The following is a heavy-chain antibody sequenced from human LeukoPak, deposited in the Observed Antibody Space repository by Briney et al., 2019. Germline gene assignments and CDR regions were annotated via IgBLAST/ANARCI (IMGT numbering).Heavy chain of an antibody. J-gene: IGHJ4*02. D-gene: IGHD4-17*01. Sequence: GRSLRLSCAASGFTFSTYAMHWVRQAPGKGLEWVAVILYDGTNQYYADSVKGRFTISRDNSRNTLYLQMNSLKVEDTAVYYCARDFRDYRDYVAYFDSWGQGTLVTVSS. CDR2: ILYDGTNQ. CDR3: ARDFRDYRDYVAYFDS. CDR1: GFTFSTYA. V-gene: IGHV3-30-3*01.